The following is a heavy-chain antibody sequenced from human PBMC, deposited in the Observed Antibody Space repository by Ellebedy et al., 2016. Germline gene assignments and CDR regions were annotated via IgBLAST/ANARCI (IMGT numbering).Heavy chain of an antibody. V-gene: IGHV3-7*05. CDR1: GFTFSNSW. Sequence: GESLKISXEASGFTFSNSWMGWVRQAPGKGLEWVANIKKDGSEKYYVDSVKGRFTISRDNAKNSLYLQMTNLRVDDTAVYYCAAARLLRGATGVFDAWGPGTLVTVSS. J-gene: IGHJ4*02. CDR2: IKKDGSEK. CDR3: AAARLLRGATGVFDA. D-gene: IGHD1-26*01.